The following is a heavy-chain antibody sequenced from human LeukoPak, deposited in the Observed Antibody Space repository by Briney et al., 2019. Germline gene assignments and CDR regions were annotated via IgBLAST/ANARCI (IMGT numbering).Heavy chain of an antibody. D-gene: IGHD1-26*01. J-gene: IGHJ6*03. Sequence: SVKVSCKASGGTFSSYAISWVRQAPGQGLEWMGGIIPIFGTANYAQKFQGRVTITADKSTSTAYMELSSLRSEDTAVYYCAREYSGSYYSPYYYYYYMDVWGKGTTVTVSS. CDR1: GGTFSSYA. V-gene: IGHV1-69*06. CDR2: IIPIFGTA. CDR3: AREYSGSYYSPYYYYYYMDV.